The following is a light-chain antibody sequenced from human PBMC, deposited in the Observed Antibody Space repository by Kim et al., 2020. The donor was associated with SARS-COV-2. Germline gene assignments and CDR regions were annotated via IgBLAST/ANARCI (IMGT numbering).Light chain of an antibody. CDR2: RND. CDR1: NIVEKY. V-gene: IGLV3-9*01. J-gene: IGLJ3*02. CDR3: QVWDSSTRV. Sequence: SGALGKTARITCGEDNIVEKYVRWDQQRPGQAPVLVIYRNDHRPAGIPDRFSGSNSGNTATLTISRAQVGDEADYYWQVWDSSTRVFGGGTQLTVL.